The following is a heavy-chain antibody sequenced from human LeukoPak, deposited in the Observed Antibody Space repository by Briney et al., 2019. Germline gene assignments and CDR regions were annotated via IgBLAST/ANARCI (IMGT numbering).Heavy chain of an antibody. CDR3: ARALFSSDSSSWGDY. J-gene: IGHJ4*02. CDR2: ISGSGGST. CDR1: GFTFSSYA. Sequence: GGSLRLSCAASGFTFSSYAMSWVRQAPGKGLEWVSAISGSGGSTYYADSVKGRFTISRDNSKNTLYLQMNSLRAEDTAVYYCARALFSSDSSSWGDYWGQGTLVTVSS. V-gene: IGHV3-23*01. D-gene: IGHD6-13*01.